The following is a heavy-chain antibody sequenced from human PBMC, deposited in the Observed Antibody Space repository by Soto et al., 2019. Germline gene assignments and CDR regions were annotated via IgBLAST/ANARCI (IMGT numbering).Heavy chain of an antibody. CDR1: GFSFSDYA. CDR3: AKGRAIKVYGVDIIVDY. D-gene: IGHD3-3*01. CDR2: ISGSGDNT. V-gene: IGHV3-23*01. Sequence: GGSLRLSCKASGFSFSDYAMTWVRQAPGKGLEWVSVISGSGDNTFYAASVKGRFAISRDNYKNVLYLKMNSLSADDAAVYFCAKGRAIKVYGVDIIVDYWGLGGLVTVSS. J-gene: IGHJ4*01.